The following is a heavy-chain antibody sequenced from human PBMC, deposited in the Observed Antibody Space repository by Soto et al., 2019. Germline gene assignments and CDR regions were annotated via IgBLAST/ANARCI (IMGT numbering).Heavy chain of an antibody. CDR3: ARGSYYFDY. J-gene: IGHJ4*02. D-gene: IGHD3-10*01. CDR2: IYHSGNT. CDR1: GGSISSNNW. Sequence: PSETLSLTCTISGGSISSNNWWSWVRQPPGKGLEWIGEIYHSGNTNYKPSLKSRVTISVDKSKNQFSLRLSSVTAADTAVYYCARGSYYFDYRAQRPLVTVSS. V-gene: IGHV4-4*02.